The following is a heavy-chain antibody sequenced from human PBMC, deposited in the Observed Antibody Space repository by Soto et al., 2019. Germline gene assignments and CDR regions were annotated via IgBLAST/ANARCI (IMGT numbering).Heavy chain of an antibody. Sequence: SSETLSLTCIVSGESISSSYYYWGWIRQPPGKGLEWIGSIYYSGRTYYNPSFKSRVTISIDTSKNQFSLKLSSVTATDTAVYYCARQRTTVVTLAYFDHWGQGALVTVSS. CDR3: ARQRTTVVTLAYFDH. D-gene: IGHD2-21*02. CDR1: GESISSSYYY. CDR2: IYYSGRT. J-gene: IGHJ4*02. V-gene: IGHV4-39*01.